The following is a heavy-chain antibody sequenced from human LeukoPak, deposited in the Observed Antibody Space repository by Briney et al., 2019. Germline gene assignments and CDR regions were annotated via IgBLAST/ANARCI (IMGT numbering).Heavy chain of an antibody. CDR2: ISYDGSNK. J-gene: IGHJ4*02. CDR1: GFTFSSYA. V-gene: IGHV3-30-3*01. D-gene: IGHD3-22*01. Sequence: GGSLRLSCAASGFTFSSYAMHWVRQAPGKGLEWVAVISYDGSNKYYADSVKGRFTISRDDSKNTPYLQMNSLRAEDTAVYYCARDGSYYYDSSGYIDYWGQGTLVTVSS. CDR3: ARDGSYYYDSSGYIDY.